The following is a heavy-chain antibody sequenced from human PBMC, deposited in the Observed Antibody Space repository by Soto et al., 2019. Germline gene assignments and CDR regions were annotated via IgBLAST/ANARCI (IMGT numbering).Heavy chain of an antibody. D-gene: IGHD4-17*01. Sequence: ASVKVSCKASGYTFTSYGISWVRQAPGQGLEWMGWISAYNGNANYAQKLQGRVTMTTDTSTSTAYMELRSLRSDDTAVYYCARDFDYGDYTFLYAFDIWGQGTMVTVSS. V-gene: IGHV1-18*01. J-gene: IGHJ3*02. CDR1: GYTFTSYG. CDR2: ISAYNGNA. CDR3: ARDFDYGDYTFLYAFDI.